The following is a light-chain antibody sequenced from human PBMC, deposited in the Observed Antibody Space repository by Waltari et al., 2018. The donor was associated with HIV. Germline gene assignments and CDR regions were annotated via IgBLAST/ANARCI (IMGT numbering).Light chain of an antibody. CDR2: DVN. J-gene: IGLJ3*02. Sequence: QSALTQPRSVSGSPGQSVTISCTGTSSDVGGYNYVSWYQQHPGKAPKLMIYDVNKRPSGVPDRFSGSKSGNTASLTISGLQAEDEADYYCCSYAGSYTLWVFGGGTKLTVL. CDR1: SSDVGGYNY. CDR3: CSYAGSYTLWV. V-gene: IGLV2-11*01.